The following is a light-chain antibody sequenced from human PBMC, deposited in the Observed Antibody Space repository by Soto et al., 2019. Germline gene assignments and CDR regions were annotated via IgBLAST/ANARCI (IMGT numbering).Light chain of an antibody. CDR3: GTWDSSLSAVV. CDR2: DNN. V-gene: IGLV1-51*01. CDR1: SSNIGNNY. J-gene: IGLJ2*01. Sequence: QSVLTQPPSVSAAPGQKVTISGSGSSSNIGNNYVSWYQHLPGPAPKLLFYDNNKRPSGIPDRFSGSKSGTSATLGITGLQTGDEADYYCGTWDSSLSAVVFGGGTTLTVL.